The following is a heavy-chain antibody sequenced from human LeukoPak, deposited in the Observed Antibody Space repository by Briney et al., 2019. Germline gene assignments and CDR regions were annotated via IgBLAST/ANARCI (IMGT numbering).Heavy chain of an antibody. Sequence: GGSLRLSCAASGFPFSDYYMSWIRRAPGKGLEWVSFITSSGSTVYYADSVKGRFTVSRDNAKNSLYLQMNSLKVEDTAVYFCARDLDTAMESFDYWGQRTLVAVSS. J-gene: IGHJ4*02. V-gene: IGHV3-11*01. CDR3: ARDLDTAMESFDY. CDR2: ITSSGSTV. D-gene: IGHD5-18*01. CDR1: GFPFSDYY.